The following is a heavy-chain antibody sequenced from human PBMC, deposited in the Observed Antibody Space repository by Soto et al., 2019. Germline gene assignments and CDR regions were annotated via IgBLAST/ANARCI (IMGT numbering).Heavy chain of an antibody. J-gene: IGHJ4*02. CDR3: ARGLDSSGWYYYFDY. CDR1: GGSISSYY. D-gene: IGHD6-19*01. Sequence: SETLSLTCTVSGGSISSYYWSWIRQPPGKGLEWIGYIYYSGSTNYNPSLKSRVTISVDTSKNQFSLKLSSVTAADTAVYYCARGLDSSGWYYYFDYWGQGTLVTVSS. CDR2: IYYSGST. V-gene: IGHV4-59*01.